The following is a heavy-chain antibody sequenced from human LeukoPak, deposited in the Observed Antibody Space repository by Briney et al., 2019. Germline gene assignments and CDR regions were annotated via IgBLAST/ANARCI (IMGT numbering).Heavy chain of an antibody. Sequence: SGSLSLTCTVSGGSISSYYGSWIRQPPGKGLEGIGYIYYSGSTKYYPALKSRVTISVDTSKNQFSLKLSSVTAADTAVYYCASLVDTAMDTGWYFDLWGRGTLVTVSS. CDR1: GGSISSYY. CDR2: IYYSGST. CDR3: ASLVDTAMDTGWYFDL. D-gene: IGHD5-18*01. J-gene: IGHJ2*01. V-gene: IGHV4-59*08.